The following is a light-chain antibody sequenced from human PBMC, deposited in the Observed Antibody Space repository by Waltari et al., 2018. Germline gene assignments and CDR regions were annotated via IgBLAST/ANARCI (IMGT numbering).Light chain of an antibody. Sequence: QSALTQPASVSGTPGQSITIPCSGTTSDVGSSDLAPWYQQHPGEAPKLLICEVFKRPPDTSSRFSGAKSGSTASLTISGLQPEDEADYYCCSYAGRGTYVFGSGTKVTVL. CDR2: EVF. V-gene: IGLV2-23*02. CDR1: TSDVGSSDL. J-gene: IGLJ1*01. CDR3: CSYAGRGTYV.